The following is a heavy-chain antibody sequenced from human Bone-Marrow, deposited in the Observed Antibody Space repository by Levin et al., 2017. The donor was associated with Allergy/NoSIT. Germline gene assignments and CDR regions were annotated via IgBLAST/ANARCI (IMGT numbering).Heavy chain of an antibody. D-gene: IGHD1-1*01. Sequence: GSLRLSCTISGASISSAHWWTWVRQSPGKGLEWIGEIWHSGTTNYNPSLRSRVIMSVDKSKNQFSLQLTSVTAADTAVYYCARGGNWLFDCWGQGTLVTVSS. V-gene: IGHV4-4*02. CDR2: IWHSGTT. CDR1: GASISSAHW. CDR3: ARGGNWLFDC. J-gene: IGHJ4*02.